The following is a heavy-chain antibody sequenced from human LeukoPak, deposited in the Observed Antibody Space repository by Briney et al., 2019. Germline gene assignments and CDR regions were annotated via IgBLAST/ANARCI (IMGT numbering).Heavy chain of an antibody. CDR1: GFTFSSYS. CDR3: TRGFPAALTHFDY. V-gene: IGHV3-49*04. J-gene: IGHJ4*02. CDR2: IRSKTYGAST. Sequence: GGSLRLSCAASGFTFSSYSMNWVRQAPGKGLEWVGFIRSKTYGASTEFAASVKDRFTITRDDSNRIAYLQMSSLMTEDSAVYYCTRGFPAALTHFDYWGQGTLVTVSS. D-gene: IGHD2-2*01.